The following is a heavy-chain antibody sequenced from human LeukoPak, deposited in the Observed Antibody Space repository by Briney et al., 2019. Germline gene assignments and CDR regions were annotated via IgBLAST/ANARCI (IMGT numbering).Heavy chain of an antibody. CDR2: IYHSGST. J-gene: IGHJ4*02. CDR1: GGSISSSNW. CDR3: AREKPGYSSGWCDY. V-gene: IGHV4-4*02. Sequence: SGTLSLTCAVSGGSISSSNWWSWVRQPPGKGLEWIGEIYHSGSTNYNPSLKSRVTISVGKSKNQFSLKLSSVTAADTAVYYCAREKPGYSSGWCDYWGQGTLVTVSS. D-gene: IGHD6-19*01.